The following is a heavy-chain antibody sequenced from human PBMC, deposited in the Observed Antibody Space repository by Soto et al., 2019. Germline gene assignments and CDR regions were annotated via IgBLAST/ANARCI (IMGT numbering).Heavy chain of an antibody. CDR1: GFTFSSYA. CDR2: ISSNGGST. J-gene: IGHJ4*02. D-gene: IGHD3-3*01. V-gene: IGHV3-64D*06. CDR3: VSLSDFWSTPFDY. Sequence: EVQLVESGGGLVQPGGSLRLSCSASGFTFSSYAMHWVRQAPGKGLEYVSAISSNGGSTYYADSVKGRFTISRDNSKNTLYLQMSSLRAEDTAVYYCVSLSDFWSTPFDYWGQGTLVTVSS.